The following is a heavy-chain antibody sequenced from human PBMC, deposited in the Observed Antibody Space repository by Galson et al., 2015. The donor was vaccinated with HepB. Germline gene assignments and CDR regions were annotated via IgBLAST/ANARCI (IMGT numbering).Heavy chain of an antibody. CDR2: IYYSGST. Sequence: SETLSLTCTVSGGSISSSSYDWGWLRQPPGKGLEWIGSIYYSGSTYYNPSLKSRVTISVDTSKNQFSLKLSSVTAADTAVYYCARDGLTNYDCSSTSCYFYYYYYMDVWGIGTTVTVSS. CDR3: ARDGLTNYDCSSTSCYFYYYYYMDV. V-gene: IGHV4-39*07. D-gene: IGHD2-2*01. J-gene: IGHJ6*03. CDR1: GGSISSSSYD.